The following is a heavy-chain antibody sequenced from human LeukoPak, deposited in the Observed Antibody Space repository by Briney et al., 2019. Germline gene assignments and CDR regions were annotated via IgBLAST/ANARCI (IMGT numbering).Heavy chain of an antibody. J-gene: IGHJ4*02. CDR3: ATKPPFLSCRVFDY. V-gene: IGHV1-46*02. CDR2: INPSDDST. CDR1: GYTFNSSY. D-gene: IGHD3-3*02. Sequence: ASVKVSCKASGYTFNSSYMHWVRQAPGQGLEWMGKINPSDDSTRYAQKFQGRVTMTKDTSTNTVYMHLSSLSSEDTAVYYCATKPPFLSCRVFDYWGQGTLGTVSS.